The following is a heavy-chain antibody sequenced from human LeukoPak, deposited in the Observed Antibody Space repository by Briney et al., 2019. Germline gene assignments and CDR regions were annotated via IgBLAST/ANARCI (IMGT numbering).Heavy chain of an antibody. CDR1: GDSITSSGYF. CDR2: INYSGQT. V-gene: IGHV4-39*07. CDR3: ARGHRGYYFDY. Sequence: SETLSLTCSVSGDSITSSGYFWGWIRQPPGKGLEWIGIINYSGQTFYNPSLKSRVSTSVDTSKNQFSLKLSSVTAADTAVYYCARGHRGYYFDYWGQGTLVTVSS. J-gene: IGHJ4*02.